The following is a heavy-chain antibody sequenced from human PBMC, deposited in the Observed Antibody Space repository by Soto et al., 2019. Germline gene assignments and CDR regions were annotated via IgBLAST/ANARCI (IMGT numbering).Heavy chain of an antibody. D-gene: IGHD2-2*01. V-gene: IGHV4-39*01. Sequence: SETLSLTCTVSGGSISSSSYYWGWIRQPPGKGLEWIGSIYYSGSTYYNPSLKSRVTISVDTSKNQFTLKLSSVTAADTAVYYCASSWSFGAPAAMSNWFDPWGQGTLVTVSS. J-gene: IGHJ5*02. CDR3: ASSWSFGAPAAMSNWFDP. CDR1: GGSISSSSYY. CDR2: IYYSGST.